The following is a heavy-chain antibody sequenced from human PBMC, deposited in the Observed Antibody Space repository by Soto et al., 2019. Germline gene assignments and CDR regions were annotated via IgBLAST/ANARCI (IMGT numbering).Heavy chain of an antibody. CDR1: GFTFSSYA. CDR3: ASQLWYAFDI. J-gene: IGHJ3*02. D-gene: IGHD5-18*01. CDR2: ISYDGSNK. V-gene: IGHV3-30-3*01. Sequence: QVQLVESGGGVVQPGRSLRLSCAASGFTFSSYAMHWVRQAPGKGLEWVAVISYDGSNKYYADSVKGRFTISRDNSENTLYLQMNSLRAEDTAVYYCASQLWYAFDIWGQGTMVTVSS.